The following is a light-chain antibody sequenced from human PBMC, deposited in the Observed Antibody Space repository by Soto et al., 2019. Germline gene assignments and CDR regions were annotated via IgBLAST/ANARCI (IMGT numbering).Light chain of an antibody. CDR3: QQFNTYPRT. V-gene: IGKV1-9*01. Sequence: DIQLTQSPSFLSASVGDRVTITCRASQGISSYLAWYQQKPGKAPKFLIYSTSTLQSGVPSSFSVSGSGTEFTLTISSLQPEDFATYYCQQFNTYPRTFGQGTKVDIK. CDR1: QGISSY. CDR2: STS. J-gene: IGKJ1*01.